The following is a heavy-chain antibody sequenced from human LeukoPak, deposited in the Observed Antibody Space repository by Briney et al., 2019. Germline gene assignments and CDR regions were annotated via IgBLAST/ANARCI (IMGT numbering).Heavy chain of an antibody. CDR2: IYTSGST. CDR1: GSISSYY. D-gene: IGHD2-2*01. CDR3: ARQKCTSTSCLTKNAFDI. J-gene: IGHJ3*02. V-gene: IGHV4-4*09. Sequence: SETLSLTCTVSGSISSYYWSWIRQPPGKGLEWIGYIYTSGSTNYNPSLKSQVTISVDTSKNQFSLDLSSVTAADTAVYYCARQKCTSTSCLTKNAFDIWGQGTMVTVSS.